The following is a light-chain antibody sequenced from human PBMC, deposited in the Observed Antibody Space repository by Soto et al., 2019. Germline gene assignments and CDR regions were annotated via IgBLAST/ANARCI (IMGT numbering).Light chain of an antibody. CDR3: MQFAHFPRT. CDR2: QIS. J-gene: IGKJ1*01. CDR1: QSLLYSDGNTY. V-gene: IGKV2-24*01. Sequence: DVVLTQTPLSLPVTLGQPASISCRSSQSLLYSDGNTYLSWLQQRPGQPPRLLIYQISNRFSGVPDRFSGSGAGTDFTLKISRVEAEDVGVYYCMQFAHFPRTFGEGTKVEI.